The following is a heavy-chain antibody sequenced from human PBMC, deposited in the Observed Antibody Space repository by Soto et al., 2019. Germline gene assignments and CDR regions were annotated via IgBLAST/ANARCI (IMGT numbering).Heavy chain of an antibody. D-gene: IGHD2-2*01. CDR1: GGSFSGYY. J-gene: IGHJ4*02. CDR3: ARGLGCSSTSCYDGAFFDY. V-gene: IGHV4-34*01. CDR2: INHSGST. Sequence: PSETLSLPCAVYGGSFSGYYWSWIRQPPGKGLEWIGEINHSGSTDYNPSLKSRVTISVDTSKNQFSLKLSSVTAADTAVYYCARGLGCSSTSCYDGAFFDYRGQGTSVTVSS.